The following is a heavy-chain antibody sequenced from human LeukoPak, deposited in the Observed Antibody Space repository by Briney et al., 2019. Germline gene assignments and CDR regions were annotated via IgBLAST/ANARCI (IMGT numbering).Heavy chain of an antibody. D-gene: IGHD6-13*01. V-gene: IGHV3-23*01. CDR1: GFTFSSYA. J-gene: IGHJ4*02. CDR2: ISGSGGST. Sequence: GGSLRLSCAASGFTFSSYAMSWVRQAPGKGLEWVSAISGSGGSTYYADSVKGRFTISRDNSKNTLYLQMNSLRAEDTAVYYCARDSSSSWYFDYWGQGTLVTVSS. CDR3: ARDSSSSWYFDY.